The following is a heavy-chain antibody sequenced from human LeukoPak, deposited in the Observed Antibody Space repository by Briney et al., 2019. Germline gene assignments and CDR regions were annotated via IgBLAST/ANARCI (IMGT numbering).Heavy chain of an antibody. CDR1: GGSFSAYY. CDR2: INHSGSS. D-gene: IGHD5-18*01. CDR3: APRGDIEHSYVYGKWFDL. J-gene: IGHJ5*02. V-gene: IGHV4-34*01. Sequence: PSETLSLTCAVSGGSFSAYYWTWIRQPPGKGLEWIGEINHSGSSNYNSSLGSRVTISVDKSYKQFSLRLSSVTAADTAVYYCAPRGDIEHSYVYGKWFDLWGQGTRVTVSS.